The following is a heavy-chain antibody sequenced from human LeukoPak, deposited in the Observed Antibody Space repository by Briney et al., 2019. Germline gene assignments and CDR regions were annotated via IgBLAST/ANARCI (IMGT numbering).Heavy chain of an antibody. D-gene: IGHD1-14*01. V-gene: IGHV3-48*03. Sequence: GGSLRLSCAASGFTFSSYEMNWVRQAPGKGLEWVSCISSSGSTIYYADSVKGRFTISRDNAKNSLYLQMNSLRAEDTAVYYCARVNRGSYYFDYWGQGTLVTVSS. J-gene: IGHJ4*02. CDR1: GFTFSSYE. CDR2: ISSSGSTI. CDR3: ARVNRGSYYFDY.